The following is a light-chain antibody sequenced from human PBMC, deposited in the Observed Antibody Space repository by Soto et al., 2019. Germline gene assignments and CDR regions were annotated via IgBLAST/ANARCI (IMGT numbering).Light chain of an antibody. CDR2: GAS. J-gene: IGKJ2*01. CDR1: EGIVNY. CDR3: QQLFSYPLA. Sequence: IQLTQSPSSLSASVGDRVTITCRASEGIVNYFSWYQQQPGTDPNLLLYGASTLQGGVPSRFTGSGSGTDSTFTISILQPEDDATYHCQQLFSYPLAFGQGTRLEMK. V-gene: IGKV1-9*01.